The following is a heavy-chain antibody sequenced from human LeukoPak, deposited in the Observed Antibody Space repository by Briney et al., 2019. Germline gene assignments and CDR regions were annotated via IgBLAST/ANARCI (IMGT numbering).Heavy chain of an antibody. CDR1: GGSISSSTYY. V-gene: IGHV4-39*07. D-gene: IGHD2-2*02. CDR2: VYYRGST. J-gene: IGHJ4*02. Sequence: SETLSLTCTVSGGSISSSTYYWGWIRQPPGMGLEWIVSVYYRGSTYYNPSLKSRVTISVDTSKNQFSLKLTSVTAADTAVYYCARVSRAGCSSTSCYTDGWGQGTLVTVSS. CDR3: ARVSRAGCSSTSCYTDG.